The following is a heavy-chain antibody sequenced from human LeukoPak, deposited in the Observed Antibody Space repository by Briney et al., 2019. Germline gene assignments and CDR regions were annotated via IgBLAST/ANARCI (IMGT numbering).Heavy chain of an antibody. J-gene: IGHJ4*02. CDR1: GFTFSNSC. D-gene: IGHD3-3*01. CDR2: ISQDGSEE. V-gene: IGHV3-7*01. CDR3: ARDRSISGVVTLDY. Sequence: GGSLRLSCAASGFTFSNSCMTWVRQAPEKGLEWVANISQDGSEETYVDSVRGRFTISRDNAKNSLYLQMNTLRAEDTAMYYCARDRSISGVVTLDYWGQGALVTVSS.